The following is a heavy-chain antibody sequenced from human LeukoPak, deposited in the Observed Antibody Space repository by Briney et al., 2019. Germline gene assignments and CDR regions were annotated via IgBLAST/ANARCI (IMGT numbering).Heavy chain of an antibody. CDR2: ISWNSGSI. CDR1: GFNFDKYA. J-gene: IGHJ6*02. Sequence: PGGSLRLSCAASGFNFDKYAMHWVRQAPGKGLEWVSGISWNSGSIGYADPVKGRFTISRDNAKNSLYLQMNSLRAEDTALYYCAKEATYLWFWELLPAGMDVWGQGTTVTVSS. D-gene: IGHD3-10*01. CDR3: AKEATYLWFWELLPAGMDV. V-gene: IGHV3-9*01.